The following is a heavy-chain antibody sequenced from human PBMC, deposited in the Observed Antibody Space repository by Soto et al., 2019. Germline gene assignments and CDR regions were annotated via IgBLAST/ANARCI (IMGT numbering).Heavy chain of an antibody. Sequence: GGSLRLSCAASGFSFSSYAMNWVRQAPGKGLEWVSVISGSGGSTYYADSVKGRFTISRDNSKNTLYLQMISLRAEDTAVYYCASRSSGRYFDYWGQGTLVTVSS. CDR1: GFSFSSYA. CDR3: ASRSSGRYFDY. D-gene: IGHD6-19*01. CDR2: ISGSGGST. J-gene: IGHJ4*02. V-gene: IGHV3-23*01.